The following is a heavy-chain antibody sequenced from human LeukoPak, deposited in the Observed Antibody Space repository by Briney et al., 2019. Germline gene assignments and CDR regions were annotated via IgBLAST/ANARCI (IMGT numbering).Heavy chain of an antibody. CDR3: ARDWGGFRDGYNVPSGDDY. CDR2: ISYDGSNK. D-gene: IGHD5-24*01. V-gene: IGHV3-30-3*01. CDR1: GFTFSSYA. J-gene: IGHJ4*02. Sequence: GRSLGLSCAASGFTFSSYAMHWVRQAPGKGLEWVAVISYDGSNKYYADSVKGRFTISRDNSKNTLYLQMNSLRAEDTAVYYCARDWGGFRDGYNVPSGDDYWGQGTLVTVSS.